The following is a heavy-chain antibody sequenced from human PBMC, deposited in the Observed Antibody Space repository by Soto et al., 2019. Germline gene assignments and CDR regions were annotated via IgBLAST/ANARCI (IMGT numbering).Heavy chain of an antibody. Sequence: QVQLVESGGGVVQPGRSLRLSCAASGFTFSGYGIHWVRQAPGKGLEWVTLISYDGSNKYYADSVKGRFTISRDNSKNTLYLQMNSLRAEDTAVFYCAKTDAGGSYDYWGLGTLVTVSS. V-gene: IGHV3-30*18. J-gene: IGHJ4*02. D-gene: IGHD1-26*01. CDR3: AKTDAGGSYDY. CDR2: ISYDGSNK. CDR1: GFTFSGYG.